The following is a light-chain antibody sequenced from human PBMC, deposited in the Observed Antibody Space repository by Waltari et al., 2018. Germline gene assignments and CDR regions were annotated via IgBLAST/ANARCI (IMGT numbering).Light chain of an antibody. CDR1: QEISSW. J-gene: IGKJ5*01. CDR3: QQAKSLPIT. V-gene: IGKV1D-12*01. CDR2: AAS. Sequence: DIQMTKSPSSVSASVGDSVTITCRARQEISSWLAWYQKVPGKAPNLLIYAASSLQSGVPSMCSGRGSGTDFSLTISSLQPEDCTTYDCQQAKSLPITFGQGTRLEIK.